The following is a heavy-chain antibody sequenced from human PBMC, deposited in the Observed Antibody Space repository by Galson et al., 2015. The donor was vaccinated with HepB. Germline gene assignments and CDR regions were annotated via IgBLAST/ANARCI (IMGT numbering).Heavy chain of an antibody. D-gene: IGHD5-12*01. Sequence: SLRLSCAASGFTFSSYGMHWVRQAPGKGLEWVAVIWYDGSNKYYADSVKGRFTISRDNSKNTLYLQVNSLRAEDTAVYYCARDHWYTGVDSGRSHDAFDIWGQGTMVTVSS. CDR3: ARDHWYTGVDSGRSHDAFDI. V-gene: IGHV3-33*01. J-gene: IGHJ3*02. CDR2: IWYDGSNK. CDR1: GFTFSSYG.